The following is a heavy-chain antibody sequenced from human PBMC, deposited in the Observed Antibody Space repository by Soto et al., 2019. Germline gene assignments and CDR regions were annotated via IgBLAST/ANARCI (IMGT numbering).Heavy chain of an antibody. CDR1: GYTFTSYD. D-gene: IGHD3-16*02. Sequence: QVQLVQSGAEVKKPGASVKVSCKASGYTFTSYDINWVRQATGQGLEWMGWMNPNSGNTGYAQKFQGRVPMTRNTSISTAYMELSSLRSEDTAVYYCARGIQGGFGGVIRWFDPWGQGTLVTVSS. V-gene: IGHV1-8*01. CDR3: ARGIQGGFGGVIRWFDP. J-gene: IGHJ5*02. CDR2: MNPNSGNT.